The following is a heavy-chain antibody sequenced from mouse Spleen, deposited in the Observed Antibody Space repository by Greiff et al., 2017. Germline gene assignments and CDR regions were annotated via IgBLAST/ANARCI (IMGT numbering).Heavy chain of an antibody. CDR3: ARKDYYSNYLWYFDV. D-gene: IGHD2-5*01. CDR1: GFTFSDYG. V-gene: IGHV5-17*01. CDR2: ISSGSSTI. J-gene: IGHJ1*01. Sequence: EVKLQESGGGLVKPGGSLKLSCAASGFTFSDYGMHWVRQAPEKGLEWVAYISSGSSTIYYADTVKGRFTISRDNAKNTLFLQMTSLRSEDTAMCYGARKDYYSNYLWYFDVWGAGTTVTGSS.